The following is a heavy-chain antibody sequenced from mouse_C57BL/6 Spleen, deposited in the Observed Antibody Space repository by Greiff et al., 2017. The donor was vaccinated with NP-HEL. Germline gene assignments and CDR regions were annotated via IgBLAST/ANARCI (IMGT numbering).Heavy chain of an antibody. Sequence: VKLQESGPELVKPGASVKISCKASGYAFSSSWMNWVKQRPGKGLEWIGRIYPGDGDTNYNGKFKGKATLTADKSSSTAYMQLSSLTSEDSAVYFCARGAAIYAMDYWGQGTSVTVSS. CDR2: IYPGDGDT. CDR3: ARGAAIYAMDY. D-gene: IGHD6-1*01. CDR1: GYAFSSSW. J-gene: IGHJ4*01. V-gene: IGHV1-82*01.